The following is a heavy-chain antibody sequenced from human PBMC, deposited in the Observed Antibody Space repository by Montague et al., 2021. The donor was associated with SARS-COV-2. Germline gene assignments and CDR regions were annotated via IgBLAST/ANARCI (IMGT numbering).Heavy chain of an antibody. Sequence: SRRLSLSASGFTFSSYSMHWVRQSPGKGLEWVALISYDGSYKYYADSVKGRFTISRDNSKNTLYLQMNSLRGEDTAVYYCAKQTGAQTSYYYYGMDVWGQGTTVTVSS. D-gene: IGHD1-14*01. CDR2: ISYDGSYK. CDR1: GFTFSSYS. J-gene: IGHJ6*02. V-gene: IGHV3-30*18. CDR3: AKQTGAQTSYYYYGMDV.